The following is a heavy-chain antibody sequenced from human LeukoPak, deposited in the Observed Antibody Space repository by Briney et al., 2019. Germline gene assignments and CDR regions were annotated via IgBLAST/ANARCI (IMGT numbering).Heavy chain of an antibody. CDR3: ARDRIEVGATPFFDY. V-gene: IGHV3-30*01. J-gene: IGHJ4*02. CDR2: ISYDGSNK. D-gene: IGHD1-26*01. Sequence: PGGSLRLSCAASGFTFSSYAMHWVRQAPGKGLEWVAVISYDGSNKYYADSVKGRFTISRDNSKNTLYLQMNSLRAEDTAVYYCARDRIEVGATPFFDYWGQGTLVTVSS. CDR1: GFTFSSYA.